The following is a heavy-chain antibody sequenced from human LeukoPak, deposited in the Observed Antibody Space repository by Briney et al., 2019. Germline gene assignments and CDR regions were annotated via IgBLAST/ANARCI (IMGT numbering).Heavy chain of an antibody. J-gene: IGHJ4*02. CDR1: GGTFSSYA. Sequence: VASVKVSCKASGGTFSSYAISWVRQAPGQGLEWMGWINPNSGGTNYAQKFQGRVTMTRDTSISTAYMELSRLRSDDTAVYYCARGAYDSSGYYFRRTFDYWGQGTLVTVSS. CDR2: INPNSGGT. V-gene: IGHV1-2*02. D-gene: IGHD3-22*01. CDR3: ARGAYDSSGYYFRRTFDY.